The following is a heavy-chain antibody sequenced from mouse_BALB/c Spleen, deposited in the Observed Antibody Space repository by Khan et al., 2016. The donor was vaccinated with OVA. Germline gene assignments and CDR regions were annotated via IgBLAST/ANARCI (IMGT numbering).Heavy chain of an antibody. CDR2: ISYSGST. Sequence: EVQLVESGPGLVKPSQSLSLTCTVTGYSITSDYAWNWIRQFPGNKLEWMGYISYSGSTSYNPSLKSRISITRDTSKNQFFLQLNSVTTEDTATXYCARRGAHYAMDYWGQGTSVTVSS. V-gene: IGHV3-2*02. J-gene: IGHJ4*01. CDR1: GYSITSDYA. CDR3: ARRGAHYAMDY. D-gene: IGHD3-1*01.